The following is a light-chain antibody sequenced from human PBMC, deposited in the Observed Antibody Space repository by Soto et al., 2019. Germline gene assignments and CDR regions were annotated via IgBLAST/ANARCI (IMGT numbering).Light chain of an antibody. CDR1: QSVSSN. Sequence: EIVMTQSPATLSVSPGERATLSCRASQSVSSNLAWYQQKPGQAPRLLIYGASTRATGIPARFSGSGSGTEFTLTISSLQYDDFAVYYCQQQHHWPYTFGQGTKLEIK. V-gene: IGKV3-15*01. CDR2: GAS. CDR3: QQQHHWPYT. J-gene: IGKJ2*01.